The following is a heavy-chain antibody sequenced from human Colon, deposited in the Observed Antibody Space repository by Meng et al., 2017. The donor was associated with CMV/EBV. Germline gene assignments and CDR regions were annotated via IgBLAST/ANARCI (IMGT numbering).Heavy chain of an antibody. CDR1: GFLFGHHW. D-gene: IGHD2-15*01. CDR2: INSDGSDS. Sequence: SCAASGFLFGHHWMHWVLQTPGKGLEWVSRINSDGSDSTYADSVRGRFSISRDNARNTLYLHMSSLRADDTAVYFCARVRGQDGLLDSWGQGTLVTVSS. V-gene: IGHV3-74*01. J-gene: IGHJ4*02. CDR3: ARVRGQDGLLDS.